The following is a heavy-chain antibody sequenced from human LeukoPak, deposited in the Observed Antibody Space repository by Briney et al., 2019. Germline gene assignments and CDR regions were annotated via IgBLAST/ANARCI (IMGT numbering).Heavy chain of an antibody. D-gene: IGHD2-21*01. V-gene: IGHV4-39*01. CDR2: IYYSGST. CDR3: ARHGEVVIAYDY. Sequence: SETLSLTCTVSGGSISSSSYYWGWIRQPPGKGLEWIGSIYYSGSTYYNPSLKSRVTISVDTSKNQFSLKLSSVTAADTAVCYCARHGEVVIAYDYWGQGTLVTVSS. CDR1: GGSISSSSYY. J-gene: IGHJ4*02.